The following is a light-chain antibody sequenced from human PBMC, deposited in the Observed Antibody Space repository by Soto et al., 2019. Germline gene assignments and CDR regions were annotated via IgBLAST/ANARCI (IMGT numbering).Light chain of an antibody. V-gene: IGKV3D-15*01. Sequence: EVLLTQSPATLSLSPGERATLSCRASQTVSSYLLWYQQKPGQAPRLLIYDASNRATGVPARFTGSGSGTEFTLTISSLQSEDFAVYYCHQYDKWPPITFGQGTRLEIK. CDR3: HQYDKWPPIT. J-gene: IGKJ5*01. CDR1: QTVSSY. CDR2: DAS.